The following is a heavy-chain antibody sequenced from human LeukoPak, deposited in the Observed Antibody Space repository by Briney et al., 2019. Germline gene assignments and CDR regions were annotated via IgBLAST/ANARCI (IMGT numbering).Heavy chain of an antibody. V-gene: IGHV4-34*01. CDR3: ARSARYGNGYYYYYYYMDV. J-gene: IGHJ6*03. Sequence: SETLSLTCAVYGGSFSGYYWSWIRQPPGKGLEWIGEINHSGSTNYNPSLKSRVTISVDTSKNQFSLKLSSVTAADTAVYYCARSARYGNGYYYYYYYMDVWGKGTTVTVSS. CDR2: INHSGST. CDR1: GGSFSGYY. D-gene: IGHD5-18*01.